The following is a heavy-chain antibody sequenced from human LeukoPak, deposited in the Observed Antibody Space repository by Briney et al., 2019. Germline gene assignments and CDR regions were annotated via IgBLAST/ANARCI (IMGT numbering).Heavy chain of an antibody. V-gene: IGHV3-23*01. J-gene: IGHJ4*02. CDR3: ARNAIEYCSGGSCYYFDY. CDR2: ISGSGGST. CDR1: GFTFSSYA. D-gene: IGHD2-15*01. Sequence: GGSLRLSCAASGFTFSSYAMSWVRQAPGKGLEWVSAISGSGGSTYYADSVKGRSTISRDNSKNTLYLQMNSLRAEDTAVYYCARNAIEYCSGGSCYYFDYWGQGTLVTVSS.